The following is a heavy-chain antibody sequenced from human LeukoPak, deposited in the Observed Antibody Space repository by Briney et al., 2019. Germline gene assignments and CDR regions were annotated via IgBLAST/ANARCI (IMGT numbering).Heavy chain of an antibody. J-gene: IGHJ4*02. CDR1: GYSFNTYW. D-gene: IGHD3-9*01. Sequence: GESLKISCXGSGYSFNTYWIAWVRQMSGKGLVWMRIIYPGDSDTRYSPSFQGQVTISADESISTAYLQWSSLKASDTAMYYCARQADYNILTGYFKGHLDYWGQGTLVTVSS. CDR2: IYPGDSDT. V-gene: IGHV5-51*01. CDR3: ARQADYNILTGYFKGHLDY.